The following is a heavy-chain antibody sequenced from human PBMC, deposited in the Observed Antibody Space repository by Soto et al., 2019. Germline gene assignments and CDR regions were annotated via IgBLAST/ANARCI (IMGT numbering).Heavy chain of an antibody. D-gene: IGHD2-15*01. V-gene: IGHV1-8*02. J-gene: IGHJ3*02. CDR1: GYTFTSYG. CDR2: MNPNSGNT. Sequence: ASVKVSCKASGYTFTSYGISWVRQAPGQGLEWMGWMNPNSGNTGYAQKFQGRVTMTRNTSISTAYMELSSLRSEDTAVYYCARKGATYCSGGSCNGDDAFDIWGQGTMVTVSS. CDR3: ARKGATYCSGGSCNGDDAFDI.